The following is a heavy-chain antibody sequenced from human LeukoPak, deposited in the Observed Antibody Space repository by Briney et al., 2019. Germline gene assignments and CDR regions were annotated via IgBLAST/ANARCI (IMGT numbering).Heavy chain of an antibody. D-gene: IGHD3-3*01. V-gene: IGHV4-59*08. CDR2: IYYSGST. CDR1: GGSISGYY. J-gene: IGHJ5*02. Sequence: SETLSLTCTVSGGSISGYYWSWIRQPPGKGLEWIGNIYYSGSTYYNPSLKSRVTISVDTSKNQFSLKLSSVTAADTAVYYCARLLDGNWFDPWGQGTLVTVSS. CDR3: ARLLDGNWFDP.